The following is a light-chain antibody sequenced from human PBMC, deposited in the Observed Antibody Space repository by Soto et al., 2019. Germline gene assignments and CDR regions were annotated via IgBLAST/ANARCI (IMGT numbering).Light chain of an antibody. J-gene: IGLJ2*01. Sequence: QSALTQPASVSGSPGQSITISCTGTTSDVGSYKFVSWYQHLPGKAPKLVIFEGSERPSGISDRFSGSKSGNTASLTISGLQAEDEADYYCCAYAGSSTFLFGGGTKVTVL. CDR1: TSDVGSYKF. CDR2: EGS. CDR3: CAYAGSSTFL. V-gene: IGLV2-23*03.